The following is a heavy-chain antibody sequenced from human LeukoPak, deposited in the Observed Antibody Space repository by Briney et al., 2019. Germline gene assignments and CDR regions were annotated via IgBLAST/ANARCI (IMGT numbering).Heavy chain of an antibody. CDR1: GFTFSSYA. D-gene: IGHD3-10*01. J-gene: IGHJ4*02. V-gene: IGHV3-23*01. CDR3: AKVSFGVTARYYFDY. CDR2: ISGSGAST. Sequence: GGSLRLSCAASGFTFSSYAMSWVRQAPGKGLEWVSVISGSGASTYYADSVKGRFTISRDNSKNTLYLQMNSLRAEDTAVYYCAKVSFGVTARYYFDYWGQGTLVTVSS.